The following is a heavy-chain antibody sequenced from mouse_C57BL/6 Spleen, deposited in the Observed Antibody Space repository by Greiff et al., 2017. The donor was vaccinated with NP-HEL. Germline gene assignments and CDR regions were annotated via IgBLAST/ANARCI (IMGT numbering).Heavy chain of an antibody. J-gene: IGHJ1*03. D-gene: IGHD3-1*01. CDR3: ARERTGTWYFDV. Sequence: EVQLVESGGGLVKPGGSLKLSCAASGFTFSSYAMSWVRQTPEKRLEWVATISDGGSYTYYPDNVKGRFTISRDNAKNNLYLQMSHLKSEDTAMYYCARERTGTWYFDVWGTGTTVTVSS. CDR1: GFTFSSYA. CDR2: ISDGGSYT. V-gene: IGHV5-4*01.